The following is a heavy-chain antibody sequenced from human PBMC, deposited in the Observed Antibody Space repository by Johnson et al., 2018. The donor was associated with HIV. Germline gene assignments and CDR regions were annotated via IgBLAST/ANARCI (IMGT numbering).Heavy chain of an antibody. CDR2: IRHDGSNK. V-gene: IGHV3-30*02. J-gene: IGHJ3*02. CDR3: ARGPILEWLSGDGFDM. CDR1: GFTFSTYG. D-gene: IGHD3-3*01. Sequence: QVQLVESGGGLVQPGRSLRLSCAASGFTFSTYGIHWVRQAPGQGLEWVAFIRHDGSNKYYAESVKGRVTISRDNSKNTLYLQMNSLRVEDTAMYYCARGPILEWLSGDGFDMGGQGTIVTV.